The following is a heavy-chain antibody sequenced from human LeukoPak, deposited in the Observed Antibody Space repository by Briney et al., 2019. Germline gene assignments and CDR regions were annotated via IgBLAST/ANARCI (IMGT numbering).Heavy chain of an antibody. Sequence: PSETLSLTCAVYGGSFSGYYWSWIRQPPGKGLEWIGEINHSGSTNYNPSLKSRVTISVDTSKNQFSLKLSSVTAADTAVYYCARRRGIAAALSWGQGTLVTVSS. D-gene: IGHD6-13*01. J-gene: IGHJ4*02. CDR3: ARRRGIAAALS. V-gene: IGHV4-34*01. CDR1: GGSFSGYY. CDR2: INHSGST.